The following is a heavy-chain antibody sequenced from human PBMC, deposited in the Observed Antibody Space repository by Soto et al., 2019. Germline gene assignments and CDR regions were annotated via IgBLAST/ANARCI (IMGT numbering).Heavy chain of an antibody. CDR2: IAYDGSDK. J-gene: IGHJ6*02. CDR3: AKGGASMATGNNYYGLDV. Sequence: QVHLVESGGGVVQPGRSLRLSCAASGFTFSNYGMHWVRQAPGKGLEWVAIIAYDGSDKYYVDTVKGRFTISRDNSKNTTSLQMNSLRAEDAAVYYCAKGGASMATGNNYYGLDVWGQGTAVTVSS. V-gene: IGHV3-30*18. D-gene: IGHD3-10*01. CDR1: GFTFSNYG.